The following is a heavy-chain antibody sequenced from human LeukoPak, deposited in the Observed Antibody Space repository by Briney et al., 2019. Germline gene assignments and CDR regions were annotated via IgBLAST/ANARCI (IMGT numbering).Heavy chain of an antibody. D-gene: IGHD6-19*01. V-gene: IGHV1-18*01. CDR1: GYTFTSYG. CDR3: ARDSREGSGWYTRFDY. Sequence: ASVKVSCKASGYTFTSYGISWVRQAPGQGLEWMGWISAYNGNTNYAQKLQGRVTMTTDTSTSTAYMELRSLRSDDTAVYYCARDSREGSGWYTRFDYRGQGTLVTVSS. CDR2: ISAYNGNT. J-gene: IGHJ4*02.